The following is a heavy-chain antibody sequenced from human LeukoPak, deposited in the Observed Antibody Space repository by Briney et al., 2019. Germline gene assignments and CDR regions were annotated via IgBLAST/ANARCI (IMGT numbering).Heavy chain of an antibody. Sequence: ASVKVSCKASGYTFTSYAIHWVRQAPGQRLERMGWIRAGNGDTKFSQKFQGRVTITRDTSATTAYMELSSLRSEDTAVYYCARGNYYYDGSFPDYWGQGTLVTVSS. D-gene: IGHD3-22*01. J-gene: IGHJ4*02. CDR3: ARGNYYYDGSFPDY. V-gene: IGHV1-3*01. CDR2: IRAGNGDT. CDR1: GYTFTSYA.